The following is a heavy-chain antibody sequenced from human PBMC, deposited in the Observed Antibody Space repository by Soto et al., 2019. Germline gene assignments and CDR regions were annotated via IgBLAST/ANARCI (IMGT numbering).Heavy chain of an antibody. Sequence: GGSLILSCVASGFSFSTFAMSWVRQAPGKGLEWVSRITGSGREGYYADSVRGRFTISRDNSRNTLLLQMNSLRDDDTAVYFCAKDLSESDDFGVDWAPFDYWGRGTQVTDSS. CDR2: ITGSGREG. V-gene: IGHV3-23*01. J-gene: IGHJ4*02. D-gene: IGHD4-17*01. CDR1: GFSFSTFA. CDR3: AKDLSESDDFGVDWAPFDY.